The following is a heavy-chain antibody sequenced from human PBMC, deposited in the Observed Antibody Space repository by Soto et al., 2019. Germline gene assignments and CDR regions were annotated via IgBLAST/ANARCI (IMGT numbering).Heavy chain of an antibody. V-gene: IGHV3-23*01. Sequence: EVQLLESGGGLVHPGGSLRLSCAASGFTFSIYAMSWVRQAPGKGLEWVSTIGGSGGGTSYADIVRGRFTISRDNSQNTLYLQMNSLRAEDTAVYYRAKDAPGSGWLSDYWGQGTLVTVSS. CDR2: IGGSGGGT. D-gene: IGHD3-22*01. J-gene: IGHJ4*02. CDR3: AKDAPGSGWLSDY. CDR1: GFTFSIYA.